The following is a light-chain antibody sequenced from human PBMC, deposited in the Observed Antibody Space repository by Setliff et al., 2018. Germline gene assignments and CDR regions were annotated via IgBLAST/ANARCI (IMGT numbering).Light chain of an antibody. V-gene: IGLV2-14*03. CDR3: SSYTNSSTYVV. J-gene: IGLJ2*01. CDR1: SSDIGGYNY. Sequence: QSALTQPASVSGSPGQSITISCTGTSSDIGGYNYVSWYQQHAGKAPKVMIYDVSNRPSGVSDRFSGSKSGNTASLTISGLQTEDEADYYCSSYTNSSTYVVFGGGTK. CDR2: DVS.